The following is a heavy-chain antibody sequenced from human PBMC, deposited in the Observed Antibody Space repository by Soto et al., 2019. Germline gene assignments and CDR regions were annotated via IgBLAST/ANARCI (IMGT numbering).Heavy chain of an antibody. CDR2: ISGSGGST. CDR3: AKDGGGDSGYVGY. D-gene: IGHD1-26*01. J-gene: IGHJ4*02. CDR1: GFTFSSYA. V-gene: IGHV3-23*01. Sequence: EVQLLESGGGLVQPGGSLRLSCAASGFTFSSYAMSWFRQAPGKGLEWVSAISGSGGSTYYADSVKGRLTISRDNSKNPLYLQMNSLRAEDTAVYYCAKDGGGDSGYVGYWGQGTLVTVSS.